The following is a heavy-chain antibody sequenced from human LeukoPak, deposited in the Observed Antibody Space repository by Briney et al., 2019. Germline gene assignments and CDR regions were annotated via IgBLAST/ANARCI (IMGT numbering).Heavy chain of an antibody. D-gene: IGHD2-2*02. CDR3: VRGYCSSTSCYTFDY. CDR1: GFTFSSYG. Sequence: GGSLRLSCAASGFTFSSYGMHWVRQAPGKGLEWVAFIRYDGSNKYYADSVKGRFTISRDNSKSTLYLQMNSLRAEDTAVYYCVRGYCSSTSCYTFDYWGQGTLVTVSS. CDR2: IRYDGSNK. V-gene: IGHV3-30*02. J-gene: IGHJ4*02.